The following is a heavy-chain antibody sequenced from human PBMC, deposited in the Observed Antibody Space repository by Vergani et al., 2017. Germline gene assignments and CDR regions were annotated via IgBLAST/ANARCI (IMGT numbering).Heavy chain of an antibody. CDR2: INAGNGNT. J-gene: IGHJ5*02. Sequence: QVQLVQSGAEVKKPGASVKVSCKASGYTFTSYAMHWVRQAPGQRLEGMGWINAGNGNTKYSKKFQGRVTLTSDTPASTAYMERSSLRSEDTAVYYCARGKDCSSTSWTTYWFDPWGQGTLVTVSS. CDR3: ARGKDCSSTSWTTYWFDP. CDR1: GYTFTSYA. D-gene: IGHD2-2*01. V-gene: IGHV1-3*01.